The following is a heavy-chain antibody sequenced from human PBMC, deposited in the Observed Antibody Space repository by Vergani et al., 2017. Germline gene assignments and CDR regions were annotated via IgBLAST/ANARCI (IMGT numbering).Heavy chain of an antibody. CDR1: GFTFSSYA. D-gene: IGHD3-3*01. CDR3: AKDLQNTVFGAPDV. CDR2: ISASGGST. V-gene: IGHV3-23*01. J-gene: IGHJ6*04. Sequence: EVQLLESGGGLVQPGGSLRLSCAAYGFTFSSYAMNWVRQAPGKGLEWVSAISASGGSTYYADSVKGRFTISRDNSKNTLYLQMNSLRADDTAVYYCAKDLQNTVFGAPDVWGKGTTVTVSS.